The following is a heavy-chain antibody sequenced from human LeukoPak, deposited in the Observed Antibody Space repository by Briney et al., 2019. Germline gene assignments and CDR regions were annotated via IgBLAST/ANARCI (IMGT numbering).Heavy chain of an antibody. J-gene: IGHJ2*01. V-gene: IGHV4-59*01. Sequence: KPSETLSLTCTVSGGSISSYYLSWIRQPPGKGLEWIGYIYYSGSTNYNPSLRSRVTISVDTSKNQFSLKLSSVTAADTAVYYCARDGSGYYGYFDLWGRGTLVTVSS. CDR2: IYYSGST. D-gene: IGHD3-3*01. CDR3: ARDGSGYYGYFDL. CDR1: GGSISSYY.